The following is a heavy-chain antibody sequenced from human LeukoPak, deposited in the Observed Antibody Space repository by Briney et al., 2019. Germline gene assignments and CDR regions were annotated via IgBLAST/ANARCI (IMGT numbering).Heavy chain of an antibody. CDR2: IKNKADAGTA. J-gene: IGHJ4*02. CDR3: TTEGLPGSFDY. CDR1: GFTFSSYW. Sequence: GGSLRLSCAASGFTFSSYWMHWVRQAPGKGLEWVGRIKNKADAGTAEYAAPVKGRFTISRDDSKNTVYLQMNSLETEDTAMYYCTTEGLPGSFDYWGQGTLVTVSS. D-gene: IGHD4-11*01. V-gene: IGHV3-15*01.